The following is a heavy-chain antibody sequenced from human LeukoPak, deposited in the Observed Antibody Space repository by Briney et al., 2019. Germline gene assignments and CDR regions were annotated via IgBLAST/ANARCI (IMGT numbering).Heavy chain of an antibody. J-gene: IGHJ4*02. D-gene: IGHD5-12*01. CDR3: ARDLNWYSGYFFDS. CDR2: IYTSGST. Sequence: PSETLSLTCTVSGGSISSYYWSGSRQPAGKGLEWIGRIYTSGSTNYNPSLKSRVTMSVETSKNQFSLKLSSVTAADTAVYYCARDLNWYSGYFFDSWGQGTLVTVSS. CDR1: GGSISSYY. V-gene: IGHV4-4*07.